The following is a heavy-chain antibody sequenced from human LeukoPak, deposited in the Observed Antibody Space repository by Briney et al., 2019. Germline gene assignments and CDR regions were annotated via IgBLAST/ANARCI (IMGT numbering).Heavy chain of an antibody. CDR3: ARAGSTGTWYFDL. CDR1: GDSFSSNSAA. V-gene: IGHV6-1*01. Sequence: SQTLSLTCAISGDSFSSNSAAWNWIRQSPSRGLEWLGRTYYMSKWFTDYALSVKSRITINPDTSKNQFSLQLNSVTPEDTAVYYCARAGSTGTWYFDLWGRGTLVTVSS. CDR2: TYYMSKWFT. D-gene: IGHD3-10*01. J-gene: IGHJ2*01.